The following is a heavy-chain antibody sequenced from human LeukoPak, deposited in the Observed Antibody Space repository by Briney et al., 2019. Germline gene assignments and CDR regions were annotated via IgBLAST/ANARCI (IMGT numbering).Heavy chain of an antibody. V-gene: IGHV4-39*07. D-gene: IGHD2-15*01. J-gene: IGHJ6*02. CDR3: ARGVVAASGYYYGMDV. Sequence: SETLSLTCTVSGGSISSSSYYWGWIRQPPGKGLEWIGSIYYSGGTYYNPSLKSRVTISVDTSKNQFSLKLSSVTAADTAVYYCARGVVAASGYYYGMDVWGQGTTVTVSS. CDR2: IYYSGGT. CDR1: GGSISSSSYY.